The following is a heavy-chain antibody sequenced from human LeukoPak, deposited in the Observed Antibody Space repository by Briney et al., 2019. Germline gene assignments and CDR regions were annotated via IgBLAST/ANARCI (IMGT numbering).Heavy chain of an antibody. CDR1: GYSFTSYW. CDR3: ASLAGYSSSWYPNYFDY. V-gene: IGHV5-51*01. J-gene: IGHJ4*02. CDR2: IYHGDSDT. Sequence: GESLKISCKGSGYSFTSYWIGWVRQMPGKGLEWMGIIYHGDSDTRYSPSFQGQVTFSADKSISTAYLQWSSLKASDTAMYYCASLAGYSSSWYPNYFDYWGQGTLVTVSS. D-gene: IGHD6-13*01.